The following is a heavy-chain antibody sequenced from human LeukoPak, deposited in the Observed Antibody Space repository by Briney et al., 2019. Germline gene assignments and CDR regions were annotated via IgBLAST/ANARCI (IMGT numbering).Heavy chain of an antibody. CDR3: ARERVGQLDRLYYFDY. Sequence: PGGSLRLSCAASGFTFSSYGMHWVRQAPGKGLEWVAVISYDGSNKYYADSVKGRFTISRHNSKNTLYLQMNSLRAEDTAVYYCARERVGQLDRLYYFDYWGQGTLVTVSS. CDR2: ISYDGSNK. D-gene: IGHD6-6*01. J-gene: IGHJ4*02. CDR1: GFTFSSYG. V-gene: IGHV3-30*03.